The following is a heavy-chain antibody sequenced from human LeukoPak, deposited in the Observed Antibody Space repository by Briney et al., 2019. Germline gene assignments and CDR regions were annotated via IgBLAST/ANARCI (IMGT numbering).Heavy chain of an antibody. V-gene: IGHV4-39*07. CDR1: GGSISSSSYY. CDR3: AIRAGPWIQLWSY. Sequence: SETLSLTCTVSGGSISSSSYYWGWIRPPSGKGLEWIGSIYYSGSTYYNPSLKSRVTISVDTSKNQFSLKLSSVTAADTAVYYCAIRAGPWIQLWSYWGQGTLVTVSS. D-gene: IGHD5-18*01. CDR2: IYYSGST. J-gene: IGHJ4*02.